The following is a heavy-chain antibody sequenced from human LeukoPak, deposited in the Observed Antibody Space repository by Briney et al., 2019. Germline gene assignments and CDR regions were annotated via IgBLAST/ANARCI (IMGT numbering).Heavy chain of an antibody. J-gene: IGHJ4*02. Sequence: GASVTVSCKASGGTFSSYAISWVRQAPGQGLEWMGGIIPIFGTANYAQKFQGRVTITADESTSTAYMELSSLRSEDTAVYYCARGRYNWNYGATQTVLYFDYWGQGTLVTVSS. V-gene: IGHV1-69*13. CDR3: ARGRYNWNYGATQTVLYFDY. CDR1: GGTFSSYA. CDR2: IIPIFGTA. D-gene: IGHD1-7*01.